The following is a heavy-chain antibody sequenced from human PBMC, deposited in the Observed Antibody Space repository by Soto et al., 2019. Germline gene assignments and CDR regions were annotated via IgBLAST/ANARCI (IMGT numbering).Heavy chain of an antibody. D-gene: IGHD2-8*01. CDR2: ISSSSSYI. Sequence: GVSLRLSCAASGFTFSSYSMNWVRQAPGKGLEWVSSISSSSSYIYYADSVKGRFTISRDNSKNTLYLQMNSLRAEDTAIYYCAKDIVLMVYAVGFDYWGQGALVTVSS. CDR3: AKDIVLMVYAVGFDY. CDR1: GFTFSSYS. J-gene: IGHJ4*02. V-gene: IGHV3-21*04.